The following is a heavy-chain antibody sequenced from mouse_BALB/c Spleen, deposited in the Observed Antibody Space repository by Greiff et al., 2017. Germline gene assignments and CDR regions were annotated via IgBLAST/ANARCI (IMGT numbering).Heavy chain of an antibody. V-gene: IGHV1-18*01. J-gene: IGHJ3*01. Sequence: VQLQQSGPELVKPGASVKIPCKASGYTFTDYNMDWVKQSHGKSLEWIGDINPNNGGTIYNQKFKGKATLTVDKSSSTAYMELRSLTSEDTAVYYCARSGLYGNYEAWFAYWGQGTLVTVSA. CDR3: ARSGLYGNYEAWFAY. D-gene: IGHD2-1*01. CDR1: GYTFTDYN. CDR2: INPNNGGT.